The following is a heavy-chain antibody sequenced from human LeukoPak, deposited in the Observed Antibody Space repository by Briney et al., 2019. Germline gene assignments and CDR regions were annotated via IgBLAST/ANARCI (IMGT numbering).Heavy chain of an antibody. J-gene: IGHJ4*02. D-gene: IGHD6-19*01. CDR1: GFTFSSYS. V-gene: IGHV3-48*01. CDR3: AREAVTFDY. CDR2: ISSSSNTI. Sequence: GGSLRLSCAASGFTFSSYSMGWVRQAPGKGLEWVSYISSSSNTIKYADSVRGRFTISRDNAKNSLYLQTNSLRAEDTAVYYCAREAVTFDYWGQGTLVTVSS.